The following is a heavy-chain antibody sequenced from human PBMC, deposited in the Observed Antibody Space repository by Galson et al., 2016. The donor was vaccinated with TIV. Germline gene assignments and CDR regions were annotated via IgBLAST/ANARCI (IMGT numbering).Heavy chain of an antibody. J-gene: IGHJ6*02. V-gene: IGHV4-38-2*02. D-gene: IGHD4-17*01. CDR1: GYSIKSGYY. CDR2: IYESGTT. Sequence: ETLSLTCDVSGYSIKSGYYWGWIRQPPGEGLQWIGSIYESGTTYSNPSLKSRLTLSVDTSKNQFSLKLSSVTASDTAVYYCMREGSTVTMHHYFGMDVWGQGTSVTVSS. CDR3: MREGSTVTMHHYFGMDV.